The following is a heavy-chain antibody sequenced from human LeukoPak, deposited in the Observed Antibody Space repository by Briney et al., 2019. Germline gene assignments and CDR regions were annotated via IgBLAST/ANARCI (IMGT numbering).Heavy chain of an antibody. J-gene: IGHJ6*02. CDR2: IWYDGSNK. D-gene: IGHD3-9*01. Sequence: GGSLRLSCAASGFTFSSYGMHWVRQALGKGLEWVAVIWYDGSNKYYADSVKGRFTISRDNSKNTLYLQMNSLRAEDTAVYYCARDSVDYDILTVHYYYGMDVWGQGTTVTVSS. V-gene: IGHV3-33*01. CDR1: GFTFSSYG. CDR3: ARDSVDYDILTVHYYYGMDV.